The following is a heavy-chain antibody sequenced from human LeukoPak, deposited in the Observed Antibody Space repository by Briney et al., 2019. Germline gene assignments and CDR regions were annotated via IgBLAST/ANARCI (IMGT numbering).Heavy chain of an antibody. CDR2: IKPDGSAT. Sequence: GGSLRLSCAASGFTFSDYNMNWVRQAPGMGLEWVANIKPDGSATNYVDSVKGRFTISRDNAKNSLDPQMNSLRAEDTAVYYCARGGGSSSWGQGTLVTVSS. J-gene: IGHJ5*02. CDR1: GFTFSDYN. CDR3: ARGGGSSS. D-gene: IGHD6-6*01. V-gene: IGHV3-7*01.